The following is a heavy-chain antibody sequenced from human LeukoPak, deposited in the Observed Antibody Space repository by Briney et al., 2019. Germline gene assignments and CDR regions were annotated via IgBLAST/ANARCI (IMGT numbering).Heavy chain of an antibody. J-gene: IGHJ4*02. Sequence: PSGGSLRLSCAASGFTFSSYAMSWVRQAPGKGLEWVSAISGGGGNTYYADSVKGRFTISRDKSKNTLYLQMNSLRAEDTAVYYCARYVDTAMVRGNFDYWGQGTLVTVSS. CDR1: GFTFSSYA. V-gene: IGHV3-23*01. D-gene: IGHD5-18*01. CDR3: ARYVDTAMVRGNFDY. CDR2: ISGGGGNT.